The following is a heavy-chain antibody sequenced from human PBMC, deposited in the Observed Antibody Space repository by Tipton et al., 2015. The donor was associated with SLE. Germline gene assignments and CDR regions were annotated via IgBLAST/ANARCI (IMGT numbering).Heavy chain of an antibody. J-gene: IGHJ4*02. CDR1: GYTFTSYG. D-gene: IGHD3-22*01. V-gene: IGHV1-18*01. CDR3: ATNYDSSGYYYG. CDR2: ISIYTGNT. Sequence: QVQLVQSGAEVKKPGASVKVSCKASGYTFTSYGISWVRQAPGQGLEWIGWISIYTGNTNYAQKYQGRVTMTTDTSTSTAYMELRSLRSVDTAVYYCATNYDSSGYYYGWGQGTLVTVSS.